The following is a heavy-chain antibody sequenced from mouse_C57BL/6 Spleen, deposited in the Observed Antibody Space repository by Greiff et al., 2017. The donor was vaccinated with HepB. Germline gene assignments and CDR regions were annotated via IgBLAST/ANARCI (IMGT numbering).Heavy chain of an antibody. J-gene: IGHJ1*03. CDR2: ISYDGSN. CDR1: GYSITSGYY. CDR3: ARDYGSSSHWYFDV. D-gene: IGHD1-1*01. Sequence: VQLKESGPGLVKPSQSLSLTCSVTGYSITSGYYWNWIRQFPGNKLEWMGYISYDGSNNYNPSLKNRISITRDTSKNQFFLKLNSVTTEDTATYYCARDYGSSSHWYFDVWGTGTTVTVSS. V-gene: IGHV3-6*01.